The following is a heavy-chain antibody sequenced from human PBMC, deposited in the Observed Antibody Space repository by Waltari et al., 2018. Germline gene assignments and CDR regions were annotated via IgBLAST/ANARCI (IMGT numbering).Heavy chain of an antibody. CDR1: GFTFSSYE. CDR3: AKGYSTKYYYYGMDV. D-gene: IGHD5-12*01. V-gene: IGHV3-48*03. J-gene: IGHJ6*02. CDR2: ISSSGSTI. Sequence: EVQLVESGGGLVQPGGSLRLSCAASGFTFSSYEMNWVRQAPGKGLEWVSYISSSGSTIYYADSVKCRFTISRDNAKNSLYLQMNSLRAEDTAVYYCAKGYSTKYYYYGMDVWGQGTTVTVSS.